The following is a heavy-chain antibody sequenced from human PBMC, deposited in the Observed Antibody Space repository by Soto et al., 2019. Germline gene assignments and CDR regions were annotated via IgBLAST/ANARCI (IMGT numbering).Heavy chain of an antibody. CDR3: ARTLGFLEWVPKPPPETHYYYGMDV. CDR2: TYYRSKWYN. V-gene: IGHV6-1*01. Sequence: SQTLSLTCAISGDSVSSNSAAWNWIRQSPSRGLEWLGRTYYRSKWYNDYAVSVKSRITINPDTSKNQFSLQLNSVTPEDTAVYYCARTLGFLEWVPKPPPETHYYYGMDVWGQGTPVTVSS. D-gene: IGHD3-3*01. CDR1: GDSVSSNSAA. J-gene: IGHJ6*02.